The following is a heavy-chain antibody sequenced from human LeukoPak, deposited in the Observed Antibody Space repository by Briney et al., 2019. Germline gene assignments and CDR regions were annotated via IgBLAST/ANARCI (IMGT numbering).Heavy chain of an antibody. Sequence: GGSLRLSCAASGFTFSSYAMSWVRQAPGKGLEWVSAISGSGGSTYYADSVKGRFTISRDNSKNTLYLQMNSLRAEDTAVYYCAKDAAAPQTASQWPFRYWGQGTLVTVSS. J-gene: IGHJ4*02. CDR2: ISGSGGST. CDR1: GFTFSSYA. V-gene: IGHV3-23*01. CDR3: AKDAAAPQTASQWPFRY. D-gene: IGHD6-19*01.